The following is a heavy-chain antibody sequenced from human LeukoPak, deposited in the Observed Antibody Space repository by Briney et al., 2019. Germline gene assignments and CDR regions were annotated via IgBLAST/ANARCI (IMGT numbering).Heavy chain of an antibody. J-gene: IGHJ4*02. CDR3: AKTYYYGSGSREYFDY. D-gene: IGHD3-10*01. CDR2: ISGSGGST. V-gene: IGHV3-23*01. CDR1: GFTFSSYA. Sequence: QPGGFLRLSCAASGFTFSSYAMSWVRQAPGKGLEWVSAISGSGGSTYYADSVKGRFTISRDNSKNTLYLQMNSLRAEDTVVYYCAKTYYYGSGSREYFDYWGQGTLVTVSS.